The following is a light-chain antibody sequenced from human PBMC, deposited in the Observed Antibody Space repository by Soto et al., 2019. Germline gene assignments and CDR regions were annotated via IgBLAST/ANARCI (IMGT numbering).Light chain of an antibody. Sequence: QAVVTQEPSLTVSPGGTVTLTCGSSTGAVTSGHYPYWFQQKPGQAPRTLIYDTTNKHSWTPARFSGSLLGGKAALTLSGAQPEDEADYYCLLFYTDFRVFGGGTKLTVL. V-gene: IGLV7-46*01. J-gene: IGLJ2*01. CDR2: DTT. CDR1: TGAVTSGHY. CDR3: LLFYTDFRV.